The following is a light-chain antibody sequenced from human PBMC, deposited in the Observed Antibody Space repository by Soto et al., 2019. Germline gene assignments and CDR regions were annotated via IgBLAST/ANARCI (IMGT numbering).Light chain of an antibody. Sequence: HSVLTQPPSASGTPGQRVAISCSGSSSNIGSTTVNWYQQLPGTAPKLLIYSNNQRPSGVPDRFSGSQSGTSASLAISGLQSEYEADYYCAAWDDSLKGYVFGTGTKVTVL. V-gene: IGLV1-44*01. CDR2: SNN. J-gene: IGLJ1*01. CDR1: SSNIGSTT. CDR3: AAWDDSLKGYV.